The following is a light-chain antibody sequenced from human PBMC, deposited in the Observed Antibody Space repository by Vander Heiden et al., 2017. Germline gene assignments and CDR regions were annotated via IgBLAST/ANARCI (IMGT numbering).Light chain of an antibody. Sequence: DIVMTQSQDSLAVSLGERATINCKSSQSVLYSSNNKNYLAWYQQKPGQPPKLLIYWASTRESGVPDRFSGSGSGTDFTLTISSLQAEDVAVYYCQQYYTSPPSFGPGTKVYIK. CDR2: WAS. CDR3: QQYYTSPPS. CDR1: QSVLYSSNNKNY. V-gene: IGKV4-1*01. J-gene: IGKJ3*01.